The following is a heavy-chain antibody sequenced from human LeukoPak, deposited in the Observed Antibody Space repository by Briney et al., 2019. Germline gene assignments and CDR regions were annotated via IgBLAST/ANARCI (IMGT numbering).Heavy chain of an antibody. V-gene: IGHV4-34*01. CDR1: GGSFSGYY. J-gene: IGHJ6*03. CDR2: INHSGST. D-gene: IGHD3-16*01. Sequence: PSETLSLTCAVYGGSFSGYYWSWIRQPPGKGLEWIGEINHSGSTNYNPSLKSRVNISVDTSKNQFSLKLSSVTAADTAVYYCAREIYHQLGLYYYYYMDVWGKGTTVTVSS. CDR3: AREIYHQLGLYYYYYMDV.